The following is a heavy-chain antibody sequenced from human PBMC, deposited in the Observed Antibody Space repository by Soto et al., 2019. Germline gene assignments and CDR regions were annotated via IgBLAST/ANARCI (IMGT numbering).Heavy chain of an antibody. J-gene: IGHJ4*02. D-gene: IGHD4-17*01. V-gene: IGHV4-31*11. Sequence: SETLSLTCAVSGGSISSGGYYWSWIRHLPGMGLEWFGYIYYSGSTYYNPSLKSRVSISTDTSKNQFSLKLSSLTAADTAVYYCARSLSPYGDFDYWGQGTLVTVSS. CDR3: ARSLSPYGDFDY. CDR2: IYYSGST. CDR1: GGSISSGGYY.